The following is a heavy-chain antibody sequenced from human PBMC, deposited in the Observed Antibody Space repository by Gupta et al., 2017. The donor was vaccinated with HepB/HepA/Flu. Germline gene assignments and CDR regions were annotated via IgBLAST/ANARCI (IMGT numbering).Heavy chain of an antibody. Sequence: EVQLVESGGGLVQPGGSLRLSCAASGFPFSSYAMHWVRQAPGKGLEYVSAISSNGGSTYYANAVKDRFTISRDNSKNTLYLQMGSLRAEDMPVYYCARGVIAAAGYFDYWGQGTLVTVSS. D-gene: IGHD6-13*01. CDR2: ISSNGGST. J-gene: IGHJ4*02. CDR3: ARGVIAAAGYFDY. V-gene: IGHV3-64*01. CDR1: GFPFSSYA.